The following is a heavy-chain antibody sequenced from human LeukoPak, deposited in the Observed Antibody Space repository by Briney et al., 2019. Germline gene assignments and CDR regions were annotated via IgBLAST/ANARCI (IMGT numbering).Heavy chain of an antibody. CDR1: GFTVSSNY. CDR3: VKDNPVLHY. V-gene: IGHV3-30*02. Sequence: GGSLRLSCVASGFTVSSNYTTWVRQAPGKGLEWVAFIRYDGSNKYYADSVKGRFTISRDDSKNTVDLQMNSLRADDTAIYYCVKDNPVLHYWGQGILVTV. CDR2: IRYDGSNK. J-gene: IGHJ4*02. D-gene: IGHD1-14*01.